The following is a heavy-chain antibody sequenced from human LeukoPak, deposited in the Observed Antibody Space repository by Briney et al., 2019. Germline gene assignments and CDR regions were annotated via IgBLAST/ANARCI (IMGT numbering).Heavy chain of an antibody. CDR3: ARAPPRVQPVDY. CDR1: GASISSTNW. CDR2: IYHSGST. Sequence: PSGTLSLTCAVSGASISSTNWWSWVRQPPGKGLEWIGEIYHSGSTNYNPSLKSRVTISVDKSKNQFLLMLTSVTAADTAVYYCARAPPRVQPVDYWGQGTLVTVSS. J-gene: IGHJ4*02. D-gene: IGHD6-13*01. V-gene: IGHV4-4*02.